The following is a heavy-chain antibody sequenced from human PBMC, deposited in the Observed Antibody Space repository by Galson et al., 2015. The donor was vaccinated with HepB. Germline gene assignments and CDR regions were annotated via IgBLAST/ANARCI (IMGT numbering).Heavy chain of an antibody. Sequence: SVKVSCKASGYTFTSYGISWVRQAPGQGLEWMGIINPSGGSTSYAQKFQGRVTMTRDTSTSTVYMELSSLRSEDTAVYYCARPGGSYSGGDAFDIWGQGTMVTVSS. CDR2: INPSGGST. J-gene: IGHJ3*02. CDR3: ARPGGSYSGGDAFDI. D-gene: IGHD1-26*01. V-gene: IGHV1-46*03. CDR1: GYTFTSYG.